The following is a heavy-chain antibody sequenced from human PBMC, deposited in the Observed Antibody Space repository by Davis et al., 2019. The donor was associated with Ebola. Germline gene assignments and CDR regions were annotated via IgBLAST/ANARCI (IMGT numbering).Heavy chain of an antibody. CDR2: IYYSGST. J-gene: IGHJ5*02. D-gene: IGHD2-15*01. V-gene: IGHV4-59*01. CDR3: ARDWSGYCSGGSCYNWFDP. Sequence: MPSETLSLTCTVSGGSISSYYWSWIRQPPGKGLEWIGYIYYSGSTNYNPSLKSRVTISVDTSKNQLFLKLSSVTAADKAVYYCARDWSGYCSGGSCYNWFDPWGQGTLVTVSS. CDR1: GGSISSYY.